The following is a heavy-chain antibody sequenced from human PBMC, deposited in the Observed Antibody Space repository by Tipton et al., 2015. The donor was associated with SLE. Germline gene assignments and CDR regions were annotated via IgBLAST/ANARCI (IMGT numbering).Heavy chain of an antibody. CDR3: ARHATEVTGGDC. Sequence: TLSLTCTVSGGSIGSRPYYWSWIRQPPGKGLEEIGETNHSGSTNYNPSLKSRVTPTVDTSKNQFSLKLSTVTAADTAGYYCARHATEVTGGDCRGQGSLVTVSS. J-gene: IGHJ4*02. CDR1: GGSIGSRPYY. V-gene: IGHV4-39*07. D-gene: IGHD2-8*02. CDR2: TNHSGST.